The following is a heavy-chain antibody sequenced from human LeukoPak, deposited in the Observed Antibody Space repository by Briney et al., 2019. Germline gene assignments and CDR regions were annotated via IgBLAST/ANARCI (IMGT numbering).Heavy chain of an antibody. Sequence: GGSLRLSCAASGFTFGSYNMNWVCQAPGKGLEWVSSISSSSSYIYYADSVKGRFTISRDNAKNSLYLQMNSLRAEDTAVYYCARFCPIAVAGFYDWFDPWGQGTLVTVSS. CDR1: GFTFGSYN. V-gene: IGHV3-21*01. CDR3: ARFCPIAVAGFYDWFDP. J-gene: IGHJ5*02. CDR2: ISSSSSYI. D-gene: IGHD6-19*01.